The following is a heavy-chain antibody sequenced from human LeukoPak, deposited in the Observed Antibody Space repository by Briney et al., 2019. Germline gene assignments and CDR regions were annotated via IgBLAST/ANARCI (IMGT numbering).Heavy chain of an antibody. V-gene: IGHV3-53*01. D-gene: IGHD3-22*01. CDR3: ARGLFLSGYLDAFDI. J-gene: IGHJ3*02. CDR2: IYSDGRT. Sequence: GGTLRLSCAASGFTFSSYGMSWVRQAPGKGLEWVSLIYSDGRTYYADSVKGRCTISRDNSKSTLYLQMNSLRVEDTAVYYCARGLFLSGYLDAFDIWGQGTVVTVSS. CDR1: GFTFSSYG.